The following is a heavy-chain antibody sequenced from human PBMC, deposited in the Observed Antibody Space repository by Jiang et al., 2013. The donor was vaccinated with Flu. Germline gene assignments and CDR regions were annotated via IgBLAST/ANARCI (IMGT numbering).Heavy chain of an antibody. V-gene: IGHV4-34*01. CDR2: INHSGST. Sequence: LLKPSETLSLTCAVYGGSFSGYYWSWIRQPPGKGLEWIGEINHSGSTNYNPSLKSRVTISVDTSKNQFSLKLSSVTAADTAVYYCARPLRGGSYYRGWEFDYWGQGTLVTVSS. CDR3: ARPLRGGSYYRGWEFDY. J-gene: IGHJ4*02. CDR1: GGSFSGYY. D-gene: IGHD1-26*01.